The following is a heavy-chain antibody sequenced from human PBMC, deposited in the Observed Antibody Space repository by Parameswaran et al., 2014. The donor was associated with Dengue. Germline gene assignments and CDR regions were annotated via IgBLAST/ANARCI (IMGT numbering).Heavy chain of an antibody. CDR2: INPNSGGT. D-gene: IGHD2-2*01. CDR3: ARGDLIVVVPAAKSSWDYYGMDV. J-gene: IGHJ6*01. V-gene: IGHV1-2*02. Sequence: WVRQAPGQGLEWMGWINPNSGGTNYAQKFQGRVTMTRDTSISTAYMELSRLRSDDTAVYYCARGDLIVVVPAAKSSWDYYGMDVWGPRDHGHRLL.